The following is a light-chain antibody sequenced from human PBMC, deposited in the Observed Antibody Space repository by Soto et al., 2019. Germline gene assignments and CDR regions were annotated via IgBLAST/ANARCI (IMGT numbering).Light chain of an antibody. Sequence: QSALTQPVSVSGSPGQSITISCTGTSSDVGGYNYVSWYQQHPGKAPKLMIYEVSNRPSGVSNRFSGSKSGNTASLTISGLQAEDEADYYCSSYTSSSTLYVFGTGTKGTVL. CDR3: SSYTSSSTLYV. CDR2: EVS. CDR1: SSDVGGYNY. J-gene: IGLJ1*01. V-gene: IGLV2-14*01.